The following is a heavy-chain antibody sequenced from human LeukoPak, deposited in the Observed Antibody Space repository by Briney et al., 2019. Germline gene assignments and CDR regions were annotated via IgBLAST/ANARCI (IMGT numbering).Heavy chain of an antibody. J-gene: IGHJ4*02. CDR1: GFTFSSYG. D-gene: IGHD5-24*01. CDR2: ISYDGSNK. V-gene: IGHV3-30*18. CDR3: AKDSVEGWLQLGIYFDH. Sequence: GRSLRLSCAASGFTFSSYGMHWVRQAPGKGLEWVAVISYDGSNKYYADSVKGRFTISRDNSKNTLYLQMNSLRAEDTAVYYCAKDSVEGWLQLGIYFDHWGQGTLVTVSS.